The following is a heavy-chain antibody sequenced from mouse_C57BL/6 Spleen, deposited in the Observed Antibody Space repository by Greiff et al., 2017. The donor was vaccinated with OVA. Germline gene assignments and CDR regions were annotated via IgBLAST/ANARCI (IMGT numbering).Heavy chain of an antibody. J-gene: IGHJ3*01. CDR2: IWTGGGS. D-gene: IGHD4-1*01. V-gene: IGHV2-9-1*01. Sequence: VQLQQSGPGLVAPSQSLSITCTVSGFSLTSYAISWVRQPPGKGLEWLGVIWTGGGSTYNSALKSRLSISKDNSKSQVVLKRNSRQTDDTARDDCARKEGNWDGFAYWGQGTLVTVSA. CDR1: GFSLTSYA. CDR3: ARKEGNWDGFAY.